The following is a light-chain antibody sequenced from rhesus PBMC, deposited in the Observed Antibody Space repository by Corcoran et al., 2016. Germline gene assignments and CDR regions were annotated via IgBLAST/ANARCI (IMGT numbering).Light chain of an antibody. CDR1: QSISSW. J-gene: IGKJ4*01. V-gene: IGKV1-22*01. CDR2: KAS. CDR3: LQYSSSPLT. Sequence: DIQMTQSPSSLSASVGDTVTITCRASQSISSWLDWYQQKPGNAPKLLNYKASSLQSGVPSRFRGSGSGTDFTLTISSLQPEDFATYYCLQYSSSPLTFGGGTKVELK.